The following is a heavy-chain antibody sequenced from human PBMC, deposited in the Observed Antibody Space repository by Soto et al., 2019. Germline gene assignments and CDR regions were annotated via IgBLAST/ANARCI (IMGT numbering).Heavy chain of an antibody. CDR3: ARDPGYSYGYDY. Sequence: LRLSCAASGFTFSSYSMNWVRQAPGKGLEWIGYIYYSGSTNYNPSLKSRVTISVDTSKDQFSLKLSSVTAADTAVYYCARDPGYSYGYDYWGQGTLVTSPQ. D-gene: IGHD5-18*01. CDR1: GFTFSSYS. J-gene: IGHJ4*02. CDR2: IYYSGST. V-gene: IGHV4-59*01.